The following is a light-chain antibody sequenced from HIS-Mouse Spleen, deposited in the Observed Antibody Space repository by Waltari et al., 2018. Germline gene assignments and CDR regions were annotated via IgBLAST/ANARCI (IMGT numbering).Light chain of an antibody. J-gene: IGLJ2*01. CDR1: ALPKKY. CDR2: EDS. V-gene: IGLV3-10*01. Sequence: SYELTQPPSVSVSPGQTARITCSGAALPKKYAYWYQQKSGQAPVLVIYEDSKRPSGIPERFSGSSSGTMATLTISGAQVEDEADYYGYSTDSSGNHRVFGGGTKLTVL. CDR3: YSTDSSGNHRV.